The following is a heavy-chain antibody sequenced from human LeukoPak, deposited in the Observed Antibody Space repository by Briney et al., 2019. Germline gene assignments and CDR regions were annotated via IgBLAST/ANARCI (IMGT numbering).Heavy chain of an antibody. CDR3: ARAQGSYYHYYMDV. CDR2: VIVGSSKT. Sequence: SVKVSCKTSGFTFSNSAMQWVRQARGQRLEWVGWVIVGSSKTHYAQRFQGRVTMTRDMSTSTVNMELSSLRSEDTAVYYCARAQGSYYHYYMDVWGKGTTVTVSS. J-gene: IGHJ6*03. V-gene: IGHV1-58*02. CDR1: GFTFSNSA. D-gene: IGHD1-26*01.